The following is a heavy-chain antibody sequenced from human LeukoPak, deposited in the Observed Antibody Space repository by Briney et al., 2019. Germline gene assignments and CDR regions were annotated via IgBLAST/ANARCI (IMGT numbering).Heavy chain of an antibody. CDR2: IYSGGST. CDR3: ARGRGYCSSTSCYYFDY. J-gene: IGHJ4*02. Sequence: GGSLRLSCAASGFTVSSNYMSWVRQAPGKGLEWVSVIYSGGSTYYADSVKGRFTISRDNSKNTLYLQMNSLRAEDTAVYYCARGRGYCSSTSCYYFDYWGQGILVTVSS. V-gene: IGHV3-66*02. D-gene: IGHD2-2*01. CDR1: GFTVSSNY.